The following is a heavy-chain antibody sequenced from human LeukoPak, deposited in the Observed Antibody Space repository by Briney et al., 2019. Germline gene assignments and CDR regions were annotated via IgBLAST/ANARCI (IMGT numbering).Heavy chain of an antibody. D-gene: IGHD2-15*01. CDR1: GYTFTNRA. Sequence: ASVKVSCKASGYTFTNRALHWVRQAPGQRLEWMGWINTGDGNTKYSQKFQGRVTITGDTSATTAYMELSSMPSEDTAVYYCARDCSGGSCYPSGMDVWGKGTTVTVSS. CDR3: ARDCSGGSCYPSGMDV. CDR2: INTGDGNT. V-gene: IGHV1-3*04. J-gene: IGHJ6*04.